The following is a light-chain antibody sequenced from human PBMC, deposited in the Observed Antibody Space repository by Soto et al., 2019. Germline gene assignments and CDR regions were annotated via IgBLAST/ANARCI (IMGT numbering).Light chain of an antibody. V-gene: IGLV2-23*01. CDR3: CSYAGSSTPFV. CDR2: EGS. Sequence: LTQPASVSGSPGQSITISCTGTSSDVGSYNLVSWYQQHPGKAPKLMIYEGSKRPSGVSNRFSGSKSGNTASLTISGLQAEDEADYYCCSYAGSSTPFVFGTGTKV. CDR1: SSDVGSYNL. J-gene: IGLJ1*01.